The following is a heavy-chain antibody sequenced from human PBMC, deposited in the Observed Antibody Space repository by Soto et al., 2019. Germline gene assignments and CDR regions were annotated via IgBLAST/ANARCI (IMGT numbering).Heavy chain of an antibody. J-gene: IGHJ3*02. CDR1: GFTFSSYA. V-gene: IGHV3-23*01. D-gene: IGHD4-17*01. Sequence: GGSLRLSCAVSGFTFSSYAMSWVRQAPGKGLEWVSSISGSGGSKYYADSVKARFTISRDNSKNTLYLQMNSLGAEDTAVYYCAKDPWGTVTGAFDIWGLGTMVTVSS. CDR3: AKDPWGTVTGAFDI. CDR2: ISGSGGSK.